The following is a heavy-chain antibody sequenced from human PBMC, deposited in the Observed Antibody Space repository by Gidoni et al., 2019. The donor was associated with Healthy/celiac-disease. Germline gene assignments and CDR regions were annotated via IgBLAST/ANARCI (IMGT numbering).Heavy chain of an antibody. CDR3: ARDPRKGMAARINWFDP. CDR1: GYTFTSYG. CDR2: ISAYNGNT. D-gene: IGHD6-6*01. V-gene: IGHV1-18*01. J-gene: IGHJ5*02. Sequence: QVQLVQSGAEVKKPGASVTVSCKASGYTFTSYGISWVRQAPGKGLEWMGWISAYNGNTNDAQKLQGRVTMTTDTSTSTAYMELRSLRSDDTAVYYCARDPRKGMAARINWFDPWGQGTLVTVSS.